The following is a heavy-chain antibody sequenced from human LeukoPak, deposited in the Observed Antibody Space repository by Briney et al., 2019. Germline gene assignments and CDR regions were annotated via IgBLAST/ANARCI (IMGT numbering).Heavy chain of an antibody. Sequence: PSETLSLTCAVYGGSFSGYYWSWIRQPPGKGLEWIGEINHSGSTNYNPSLKSRVTISVDTSKNQFSLKLSSVTAADTAVYYCARDVDYYDSSGYGRSWFDPWGQGTLVTVSS. CDR2: INHSGST. J-gene: IGHJ5*02. CDR3: ARDVDYYDSSGYGRSWFDP. V-gene: IGHV4-34*01. D-gene: IGHD3-22*01. CDR1: GGSFSGYY.